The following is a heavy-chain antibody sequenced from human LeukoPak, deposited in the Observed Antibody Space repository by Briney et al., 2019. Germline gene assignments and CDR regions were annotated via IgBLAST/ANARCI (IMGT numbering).Heavy chain of an antibody. V-gene: IGHV1-69-2*01. D-gene: IGHD2-2*01. CDR2: VDPEDGET. CDR1: GYTFTDYY. J-gene: IGHJ4*02. CDR3: ATDPGRIVVVPAAQGHY. Sequence: ASVKVSCKASGYTFTDYYMHWVQQAPGKGLEWMGRVDPEDGETIYAEKFQGRVTITADTSTDTAYMELSSLRSEDTAVYYCATDPGRIVVVPAAQGHYWGQGTLVTVSS.